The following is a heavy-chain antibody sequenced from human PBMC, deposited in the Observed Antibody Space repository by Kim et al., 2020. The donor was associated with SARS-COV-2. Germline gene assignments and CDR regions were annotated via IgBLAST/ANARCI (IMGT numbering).Heavy chain of an antibody. V-gene: IGHV1-2*02. CDR3: ARASPSVVPAAIA. CDR2: INPNSGGT. D-gene: IGHD2-2*02. J-gene: IGHJ4*02. Sequence: ASVKVSCKASGYTFTGYYMHWVRQAPGQGLEWMGWINPNSGGTNYAQKFQGRVTMTRDTSISTAYMELSRLRSDDTAVYYCARASPSVVPAAIAWGQGTLVTVSS. CDR1: GYTFTGYY.